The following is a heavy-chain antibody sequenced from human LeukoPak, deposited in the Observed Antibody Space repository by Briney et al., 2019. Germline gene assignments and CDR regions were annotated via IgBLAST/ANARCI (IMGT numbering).Heavy chain of an antibody. V-gene: IGHV4-34*01. J-gene: IGHJ4*02. D-gene: IGHD3-3*01. CDR1: GGSFSGYY. CDR3: ARGITISSYYFDY. CDR2: INHSGST. Sequence: SETLSLTCAVYGGSFSGYYWSWIRQPPGKGLEWIGEINHSGSTYYNPSLKSRVTISVDTSKNQFSLKLSSVTAADTAVYYCARGITISSYYFDYWGQGTLVTVSS.